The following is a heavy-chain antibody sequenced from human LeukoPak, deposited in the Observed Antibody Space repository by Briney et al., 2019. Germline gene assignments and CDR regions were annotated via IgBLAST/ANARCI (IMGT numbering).Heavy chain of an antibody. Sequence: ASVKVSCKPSGGAFSSYVVSWLRQAPGQGLEWMGGITPIFNRANYAQKFRGRVSITADESTSTAYMELSSLRSEDTAIYFCARDIGRGSYYFEIWGQGTRVTVSS. CDR2: ITPIFNRA. J-gene: IGHJ4*02. CDR3: ARDIGRGSYYFEI. CDR1: GGAFSSYV. D-gene: IGHD3-16*01. V-gene: IGHV1-69*13.